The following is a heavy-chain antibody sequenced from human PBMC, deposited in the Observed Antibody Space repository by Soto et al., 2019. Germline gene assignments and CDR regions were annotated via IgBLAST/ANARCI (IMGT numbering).Heavy chain of an antibody. CDR1: GFIFQDDA. D-gene: IGHD3-3*01. CDR2: ITSSDDLT. J-gene: IGHJ5*02. Sequence: EVQLFDSGGGLVESGGSLRFSCAASGFIFQDDAMSWVRQAPGQGLAWVSTITSSDDLTYSADSVWRRGTISRDNSANILFLLLTNRSVDATAAYYCAKGESSWSFDPSRGYSKHDHCGLGTLVTVSS. CDR3: AKGESSWSFDPSRGYSKHDH. V-gene: IGHV3-23*01.